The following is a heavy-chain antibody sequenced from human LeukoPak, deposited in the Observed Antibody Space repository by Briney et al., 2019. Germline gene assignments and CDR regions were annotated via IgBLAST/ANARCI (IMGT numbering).Heavy chain of an antibody. Sequence: GGSLRLSCAASGFTFSSYAMSWVRQAPGKGLEWVSAISGSGGSTYYADSVKSRFTISGDNSKNTLFLQMNSLRAEDTAVYYCAHGAMYQLDYWGQGTLVTVSS. V-gene: IGHV3-23*01. D-gene: IGHD2-2*01. J-gene: IGHJ4*02. CDR1: GFTFSSYA. CDR2: ISGSGGST. CDR3: AHGAMYQLDY.